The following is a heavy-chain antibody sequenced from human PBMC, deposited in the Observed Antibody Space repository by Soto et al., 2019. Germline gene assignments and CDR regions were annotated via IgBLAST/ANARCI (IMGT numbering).Heavy chain of an antibody. Sequence: ASVKVSCKASGYTFTSYDINWVRQATGQGLEWMGWMNPNSGNTGYAQKFQGRVTMTRNTSISTAYMELSSLRSEDTAVYYCARVSGDFGYYYYMDVSGKGTTVTVSS. D-gene: IGHD2-21*01. CDR1: GYTFTSYD. CDR3: ARVSGDFGYYYYMDV. J-gene: IGHJ6*03. CDR2: MNPNSGNT. V-gene: IGHV1-8*01.